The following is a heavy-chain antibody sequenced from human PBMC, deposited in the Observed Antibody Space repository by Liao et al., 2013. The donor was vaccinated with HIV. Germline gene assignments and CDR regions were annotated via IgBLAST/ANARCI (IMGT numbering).Heavy chain of an antibody. CDR1: GASISSGDYY. CDR2: ISPTKTT. CDR3: ARVGLLRFLEWPLRGWFDP. Sequence: QVQLQESGPGLVKPSQTLSLICAVSGASISSGDYYWSWIRQPAGKGLEWIGRISPTKTTDYNPSLKSRVSISVDTSKNQFSLKLTSVTAADTAVYYCARVGLLRFLEWPLRGWFDPWGQGTLVTVSS. V-gene: IGHV4-61*02. D-gene: IGHD3-3*01. J-gene: IGHJ5*02.